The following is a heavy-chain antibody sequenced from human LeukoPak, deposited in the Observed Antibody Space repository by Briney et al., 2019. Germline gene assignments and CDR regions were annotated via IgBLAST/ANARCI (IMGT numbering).Heavy chain of an antibody. D-gene: IGHD3-16*01. V-gene: IGHV3-53*01. CDR2: IYSDGRT. Sequence: GGSLRLSCAASGFTVSNKYMTWVRQAPGKGLEWVSLIYSDGRTYYADSVKGRCTISRDNSKNTLYLQMNSLRGEDTAVYYCAKDDAWGRYKDWGQGTLVTVSS. CDR1: GFTVSNKY. J-gene: IGHJ1*01. CDR3: AKDDAWGRYKD.